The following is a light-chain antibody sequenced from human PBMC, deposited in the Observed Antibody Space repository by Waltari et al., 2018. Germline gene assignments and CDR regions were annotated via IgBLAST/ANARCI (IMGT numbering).Light chain of an antibody. V-gene: IGLV3-21*04. J-gene: IGLJ3*02. CDR3: QVWDSNNDHAFWV. Sequence: SYVLTQPPSVSVAPGETASIACGGNNIGIRSVHWYQQKPGQAPVLVIYSDTDRPSVIPERFSGSNSGNTATLTISRVEAGDEADYYCQVWDSNNDHAFWVFGGGTNLTVL. CDR2: SDT. CDR1: NIGIRS.